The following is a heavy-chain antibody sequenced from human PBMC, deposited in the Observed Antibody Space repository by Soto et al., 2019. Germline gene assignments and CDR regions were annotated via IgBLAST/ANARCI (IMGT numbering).Heavy chain of an antibody. Sequence: EVPVLESGGGLVQPGGSLRLSCEGSEFTVSGHAMTWIRQAPGKRPEWVSTITADGGTYYADSVKGRFAMSRDTSENTLYLQMNSLGAEDTAAYYCAPHVSCSGGSCQYDAFAIRGQGTMVIVSS. CDR3: APHVSCSGGSCQYDAFAI. CDR1: EFTVSGHA. V-gene: IGHV3-23*01. D-gene: IGHD2-15*01. CDR2: ITADGGT. J-gene: IGHJ3*02.